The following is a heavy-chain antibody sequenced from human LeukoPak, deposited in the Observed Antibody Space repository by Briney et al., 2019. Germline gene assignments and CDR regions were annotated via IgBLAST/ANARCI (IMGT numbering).Heavy chain of an antibody. CDR2: INPNTGDT. J-gene: IGHJ5*02. CDR3: ARIYSAYDL. Sequence: ASVKVSCKASGYTFIISYIHWVRQAPGQGLEWMRWINPNTGDTNYAQKFQGRVTMTRDTSISRAYLDLSSLTSDDTAVYYCARIYSAYDLWGPGTLVTVSS. V-gene: IGHV1-2*02. D-gene: IGHD5-12*01. CDR1: GYTFIISY.